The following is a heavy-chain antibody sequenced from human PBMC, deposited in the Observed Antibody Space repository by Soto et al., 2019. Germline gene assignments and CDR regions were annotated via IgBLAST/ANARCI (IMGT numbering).Heavy chain of an antibody. CDR2: IIPIFGTA. CDR3: ARFPPPAPYSGYEDYFDY. V-gene: IGHV1-69*06. Sequence: PGASVKVSCKASGGTFSSYAISWVRQAPGQGLEWMGGIIPIFGTANYAQKFQGRVTITADKSTSTAYMELSSLRSEDTAVYYCARFPPPAPYSGYEDYFDYWGQGTLVTISS. CDR1: GGTFSSYA. D-gene: IGHD5-12*01. J-gene: IGHJ4*02.